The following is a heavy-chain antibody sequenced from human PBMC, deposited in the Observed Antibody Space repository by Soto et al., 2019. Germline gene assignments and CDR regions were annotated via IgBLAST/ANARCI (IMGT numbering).Heavy chain of an antibody. CDR2: IGTAGDT. Sequence: GGSLRLSCAASGFTFSSYDMHWVRQATGKGLEWVSAIGTAGDTYYPGSVKGRFTSSRENAKNSLYLQMDSLRAGDTAVYYCAAAGHSDAFDIWGQGTMVTVSS. CDR1: GFTFSSYD. J-gene: IGHJ3*02. D-gene: IGHD6-13*01. CDR3: AAAGHSDAFDI. V-gene: IGHV3-13*01.